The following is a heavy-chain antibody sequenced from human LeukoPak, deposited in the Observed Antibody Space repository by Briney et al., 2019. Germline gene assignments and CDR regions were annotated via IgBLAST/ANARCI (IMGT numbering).Heavy chain of an antibody. Sequence: PGGSLRLSCAASGFTFSSYAMSWVRQAPGKGLEWVSAISGSGGSTYYADSVKGRFTISRDNSKNTLYLQMNSQRAEDTAVYYCAKDWGTGRYCSSTSCYTSYYFDYWGQGTLVTVSS. J-gene: IGHJ4*02. CDR3: AKDWGTGRYCSSTSCYTSYYFDY. CDR1: GFTFSSYA. CDR2: ISGSGGST. V-gene: IGHV3-23*01. D-gene: IGHD2-2*02.